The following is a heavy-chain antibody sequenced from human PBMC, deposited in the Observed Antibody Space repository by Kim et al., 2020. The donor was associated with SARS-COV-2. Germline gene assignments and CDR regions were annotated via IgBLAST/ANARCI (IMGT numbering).Heavy chain of an antibody. V-gene: IGHV3-23*01. J-gene: IGHJ3*02. D-gene: IGHD2-21*02. CDR3: AKDMGDGDAFDI. Sequence: YADSVKGRFTISRDNSKNTLYLQMNSLRAEDTAVYYCAKDMGDGDAFDIWGQGTMVTVSS.